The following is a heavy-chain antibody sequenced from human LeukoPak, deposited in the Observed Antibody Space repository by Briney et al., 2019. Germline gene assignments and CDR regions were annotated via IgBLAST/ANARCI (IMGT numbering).Heavy chain of an antibody. V-gene: IGHV4-34*01. Sequence: PSETLSLTCAVYGGSFSGYYWSWIRQPPGKGLEWIGEINHSGSTNYNPSLKSRVTISVDTSKNQFSLKLSSVTAADTAVYYCARDSHQYYYDSSGYYWGQGTLVTVSS. CDR3: ARDSHQYYYDSSGYY. D-gene: IGHD3-22*01. CDR2: INHSGST. CDR1: GGSFSGYY. J-gene: IGHJ4*02.